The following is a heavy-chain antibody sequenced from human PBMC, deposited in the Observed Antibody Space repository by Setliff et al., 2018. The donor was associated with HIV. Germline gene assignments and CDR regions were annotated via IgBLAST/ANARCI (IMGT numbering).Heavy chain of an antibody. D-gene: IGHD3-10*01. J-gene: IGHJ6*02. Sequence: PGESLKISCKGSGHSFNSYWIGWVRQMAGKGLEWMGIIYPGDTDTRYSPSFQGQVTISADKSISTAYLQWSSLKASDTAMYYCARDKADFGEGTDVWGQGTTVTVSS. V-gene: IGHV5-51*01. CDR1: GHSFNSYW. CDR2: IYPGDTDT. CDR3: ARDKADFGEGTDV.